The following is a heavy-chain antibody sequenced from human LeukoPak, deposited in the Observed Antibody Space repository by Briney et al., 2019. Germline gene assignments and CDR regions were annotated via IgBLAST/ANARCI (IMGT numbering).Heavy chain of an antibody. CDR3: VRESRSGPFY. D-gene: IGHD3-10*01. CDR1: VFTFSNYL. CDR2: IRQDGSEK. Sequence: GGSLRLSCAPSVFTFSNYLMSWVRQAPGKGLEWVAHIRQDGSEKQYVDSVKGPFTISRDNAKNSLYLQMKTLRAEDMAVFFCVRESRSGPFYWGQRTLVTVSS. V-gene: IGHV3-7*01. J-gene: IGHJ4*02.